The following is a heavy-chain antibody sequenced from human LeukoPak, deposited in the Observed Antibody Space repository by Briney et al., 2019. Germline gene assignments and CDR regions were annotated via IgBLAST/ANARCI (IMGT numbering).Heavy chain of an antibody. CDR1: GFTFSSYS. D-gene: IGHD1-26*01. J-gene: IGHJ4*02. Sequence: GGSLRLSCAASGFTFSSYSMNWVCQAPGKGLEWVSSISSSSSYIYYADSVKGRFTISRDNAKNSLYLQMNSLRAEDTAFYYRAIVMRDSGRYAKTFDCWGQGTLVTVSS. V-gene: IGHV3-21*01. CDR2: ISSSSSYI. CDR3: AIVMRDSGRYAKTFDC.